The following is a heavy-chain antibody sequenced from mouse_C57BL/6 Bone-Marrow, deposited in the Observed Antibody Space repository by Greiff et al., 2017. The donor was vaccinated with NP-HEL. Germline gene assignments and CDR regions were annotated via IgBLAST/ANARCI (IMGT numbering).Heavy chain of an antibody. D-gene: IGHD2-2*01. V-gene: IGHV1-81*01. J-gene: IGHJ1*03. Sequence: LQQSGAELARPGASVKLSCKASGYTFTSYGISWVKQRTGQGLEWIGEIYPRSGNTYYNEKFKGKATLTADKSSSTAYMELRSLTSEDSAVYFCAREGRLRRYFDVWGTGTTVTVSS. CDR3: AREGRLRRYFDV. CDR1: GYTFTSYG. CDR2: IYPRSGNT.